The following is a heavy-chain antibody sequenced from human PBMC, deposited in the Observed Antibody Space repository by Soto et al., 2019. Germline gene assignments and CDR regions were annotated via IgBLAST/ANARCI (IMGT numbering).Heavy chain of an antibody. Sequence: EVQLVESGGGLVQPGGSLRLSCAASGFTFSSYWMSWVRQAPGKGLEWVANRKQDGSEKYYVDSVKGRFTISRDNAKNSLYLQMNSLRAEDTAVYYCARDSGYCSGGSCYPLYFDYWGQGTLVTVSS. D-gene: IGHD2-15*01. V-gene: IGHV3-7*01. CDR2: RKQDGSEK. CDR3: ARDSGYCSGGSCYPLYFDY. CDR1: GFTFSSYW. J-gene: IGHJ4*02.